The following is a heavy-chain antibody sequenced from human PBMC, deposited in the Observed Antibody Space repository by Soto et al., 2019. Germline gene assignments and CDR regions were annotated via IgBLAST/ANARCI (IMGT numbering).Heavy chain of an antibody. V-gene: IGHV3-33*01. D-gene: IGHD3-10*01. CDR3: GREDRARGVSADY. J-gene: IGHJ4*02. Sequence: QVQLVESGGGVVQPGRSLRLSCAASGFIFSSHAMHWFRRPPGKGLEWVAENWHDGTKTYYADSVKGRLTISRESSKNTLYLDMNNLRAEDTAVYHCGREDRARGVSADYWGQGTLVSVSS. CDR1: GFIFSSHA. CDR2: NWHDGTKT.